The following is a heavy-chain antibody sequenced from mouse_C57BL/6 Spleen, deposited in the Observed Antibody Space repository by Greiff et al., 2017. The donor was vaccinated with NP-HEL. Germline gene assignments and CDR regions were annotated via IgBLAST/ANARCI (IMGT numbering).Heavy chain of an antibody. J-gene: IGHJ3*01. CDR2: IYPGSGNT. CDR3: AKDSSGAWFAY. Sequence: QVQLKESGAELVRPGASVKLSCKASGYTFTDYYINWVKQRPGQGLEWIARIYPGSGNTYYNEKFKGKATLTAEKSSSTDYMQLSSLTSEDSAVYFCAKDSSGAWFAYWGQGTLVTVSA. CDR1: GYTFTDYY. D-gene: IGHD3-2*02. V-gene: IGHV1-76*01.